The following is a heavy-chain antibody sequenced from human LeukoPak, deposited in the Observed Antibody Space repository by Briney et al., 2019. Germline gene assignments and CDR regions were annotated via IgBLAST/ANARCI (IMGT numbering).Heavy chain of an antibody. CDR1: GGSISSYY. V-gene: IGHV4-59*01. CDR2: IYYSGST. Sequence: SETLSLTCTVSGGSISSYYWSWIRQPPGKGLEWIGYIYYSGSTNYNPSFKSRVTISVDTSKNQFSLKLSSVTAADTAVYYCARDLGIAAAGFDYWGQGTLVTVSS. D-gene: IGHD6-13*01. J-gene: IGHJ4*02. CDR3: ARDLGIAAAGFDY.